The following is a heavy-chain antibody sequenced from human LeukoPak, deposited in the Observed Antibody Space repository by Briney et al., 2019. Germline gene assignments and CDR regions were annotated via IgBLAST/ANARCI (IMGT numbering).Heavy chain of an antibody. CDR2: IGGSGDST. V-gene: IGHV3-23*01. J-gene: IGHJ4*02. Sequence: GGSVRLSCAASGFTFSTYAMSWVRQAPGKGLEWVSVIGGSGDSTYYADSVKGRFTISRDNSRNTLSLQMNSLRAEDTAVYYCVNDVDYWGQGTLVTVSS. CDR3: VNDVDY. CDR1: GFTFSTYA.